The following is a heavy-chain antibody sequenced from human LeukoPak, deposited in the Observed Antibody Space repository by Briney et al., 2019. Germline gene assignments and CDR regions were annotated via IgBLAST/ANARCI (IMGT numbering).Heavy chain of an antibody. CDR2: ISASGDTT. V-gene: IGHV3-23*01. D-gene: IGHD3-10*01. Sequence: GGSLRLSCAASGFTFSHYGMSWVRQAPGKGLEWVSTISASGDTTHYTDSVKGRSTISRDNSKNTLYLQMSSLRAEDTAVYYCAKDRDPGMLRPFDYWGQGTLVTVSS. J-gene: IGHJ4*02. CDR3: AKDRDPGMLRPFDY. CDR1: GFTFSHYG.